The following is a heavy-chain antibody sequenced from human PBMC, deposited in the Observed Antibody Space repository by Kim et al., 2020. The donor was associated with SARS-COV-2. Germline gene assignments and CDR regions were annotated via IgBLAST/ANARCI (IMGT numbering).Heavy chain of an antibody. CDR2: IYHSGST. CDR1: GGSISSSNW. D-gene: IGHD6-13*01. V-gene: IGHV4-4*02. J-gene: IGHJ6*02. Sequence: SETLSLTCAVSGGSISSSNWWSWVRQPPGKGLEWIGEIYHSGSTNYNPSLKSRVTISVDKSKNQFSLKLSSVTAADTAVYYCARAPVAAAGTDDYYYYGMDVWGQGTTVTVSS. CDR3: ARAPVAAAGTDDYYYYGMDV.